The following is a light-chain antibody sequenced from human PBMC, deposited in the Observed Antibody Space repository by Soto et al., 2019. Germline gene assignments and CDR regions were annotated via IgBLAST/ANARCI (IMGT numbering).Light chain of an antibody. CDR2: GAS. CDR1: QSVSSN. V-gene: IGKV3-15*01. CDR3: HHYNNWWA. J-gene: IGKJ1*01. Sequence: EIVMTPSPATLSVSPGERATLSCRASQSVSSNLAWYQQKPGQAPRLLIYGASTRATGIPDRFSGSGSGTEFSLTINSLQSEDFAVYYCHHYNNWWAFGQGTKVDIK.